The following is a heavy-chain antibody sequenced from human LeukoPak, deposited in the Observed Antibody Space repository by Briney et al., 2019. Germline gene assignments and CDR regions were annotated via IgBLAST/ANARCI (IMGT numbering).Heavy chain of an antibody. CDR3: ARQLGYCSGGSCYQSGMDV. D-gene: IGHD2-15*01. V-gene: IGHV3-7*01. J-gene: IGHJ6*04. Sequence: GGSLRLSCAASGFTFSSYWMSWVRQAPGKGLEWVANIKQDGSEKYYVDSVKGRFTISRDNAKNSLYLQMNSLRAEDTAVYYCARQLGYCSGGSCYQSGMDVWGKGTTVTVSS. CDR2: IKQDGSEK. CDR1: GFTFSSYW.